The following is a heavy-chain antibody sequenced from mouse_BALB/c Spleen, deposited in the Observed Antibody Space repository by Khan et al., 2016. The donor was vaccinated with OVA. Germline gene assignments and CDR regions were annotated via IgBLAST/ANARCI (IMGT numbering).Heavy chain of an antibody. CDR1: GFNIKDTY. D-gene: IGHD4-1*01. V-gene: IGHV14-3*02. Sequence: VRLQQSGAELVKPGASVKLSCTASGFNIKDTYMHWVKQRPEQGLEWIGRIDPASDYNQYDPKFQGKATITADTSSTTAYLHFSILTSEDTAVYYCAPLTGTFDYCGQGTTLTVSS. CDR2: IDPASDYN. J-gene: IGHJ2*01. CDR3: APLTGTFDY.